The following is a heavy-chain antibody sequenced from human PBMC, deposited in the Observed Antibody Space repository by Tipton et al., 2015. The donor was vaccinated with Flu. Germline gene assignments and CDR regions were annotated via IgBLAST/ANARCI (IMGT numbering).Heavy chain of an antibody. CDR1: GFTFNNYH. V-gene: IGHV3-21*01. Sequence: SLRLSCAASGFTFNNYHMKWVRQAPGKGLEWVSSIDNEGTHTFYADSSKGRFTISRDNAKNSLFLQMNSLRVDDTAVYYCARSNNGEDFWGQGSLVIVSS. CDR2: IDNEGTHT. D-gene: IGHD2-8*01. J-gene: IGHJ4*02. CDR3: ARSNNGEDF.